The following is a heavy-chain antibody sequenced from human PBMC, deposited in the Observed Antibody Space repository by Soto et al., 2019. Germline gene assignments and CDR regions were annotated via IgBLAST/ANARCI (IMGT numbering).Heavy chain of an antibody. V-gene: IGHV3-74*01. CDR3: ARESSGYSSYFDY. CDR2: ISSDGSST. J-gene: IGHJ4*01. D-gene: IGHD5-12*01. Sequence: SLRLSCAASGFTFSSYGMHWVRQAPGKGLVWVSRISSDGSSTNYADSVKGRFTISRDTAKNAVYLQMNSLRAEDTAVYYCARESSGYSSYFDYWGQGTLVTVSS. CDR1: GFTFSSYG.